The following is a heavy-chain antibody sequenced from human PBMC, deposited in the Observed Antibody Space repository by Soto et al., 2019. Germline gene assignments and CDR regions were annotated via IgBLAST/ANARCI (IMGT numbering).Heavy chain of an antibody. CDR1: GDSISSADYY. Sequence: QVQLQESGPGLVRPSQTLSLTCTVSGDSISSADYYWSWIRQTPGKGLEWIGHIFYSGTTYSNPSLKSRLTISVDTSNNHFSLRLTSVTAADPAVYYCARDLWVEPELYYYGMDVCGQGTTVTVSS. CDR2: IFYSGTT. CDR3: ARDLWVEPELYYYGMDV. D-gene: IGHD1-7*01. V-gene: IGHV4-30-4*01. J-gene: IGHJ6*02.